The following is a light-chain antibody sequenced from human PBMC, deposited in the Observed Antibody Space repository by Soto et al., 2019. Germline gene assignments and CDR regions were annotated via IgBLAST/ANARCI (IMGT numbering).Light chain of an antibody. CDR2: WAS. CDR1: QSVLYSSNNKNY. Sequence: INCKSSQSVLYSSNNKNYLAWYQQKPGQPPKLLIYWASTRESGVPDRFSGSGSGTDFTLTISSLQAGDVAVYYCQQYYSTPRTFGQGTKVDIK. J-gene: IGKJ1*01. CDR3: QQYYSTPRT. V-gene: IGKV4-1*01.